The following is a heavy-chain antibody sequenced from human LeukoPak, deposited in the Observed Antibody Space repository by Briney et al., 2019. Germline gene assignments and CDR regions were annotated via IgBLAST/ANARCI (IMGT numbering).Heavy chain of an antibody. Sequence: SQTLSLTCTVSGGSISDFYWSWIRQPAGKGLEYIGRVSATGSTSFNPSLQSRVTMSVDTSKSQFSPKLSSVTAADTAVYYCAQVTVGGHFDFWGQGILVTVSS. J-gene: IGHJ4*02. CDR3: AQVTVGGHFDF. D-gene: IGHD6-19*01. CDR2: VSATGST. CDR1: GGSISDFY. V-gene: IGHV4-4*07.